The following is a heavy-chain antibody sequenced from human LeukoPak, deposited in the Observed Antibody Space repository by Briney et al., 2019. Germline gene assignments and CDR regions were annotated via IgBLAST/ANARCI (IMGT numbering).Heavy chain of an antibody. CDR3: ARTIFARYYMDV. CDR2: IYYSGST. Sequence: MASETLSLTCTVSGDSISSGDYYWSWIRQPPGKGLEWIGYIYYSGSTYYNPSLKSRVTISVDTSKNQFSLKLSSVTAADTAVYYCARTIFARYYMDVWGKGTTVTVSS. D-gene: IGHD3-3*01. J-gene: IGHJ6*03. CDR1: GDSISSGDYY. V-gene: IGHV4-30-4*02.